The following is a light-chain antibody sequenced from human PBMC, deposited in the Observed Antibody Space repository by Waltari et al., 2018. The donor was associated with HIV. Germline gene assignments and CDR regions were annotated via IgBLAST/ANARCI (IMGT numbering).Light chain of an antibody. J-gene: IGKJ4*01. CDR3: QQATSFPLS. V-gene: IGKV1-12*01. Sequence: IQITQSPSSLSASVGDRVTITCRASQDIHTSLGWYHLKPGKAPKLLVFGASGLQGGVPSRFIGSGSGTLFILTISNLQPEDSATYFCQQATSFPLSFCGGTKVEI. CDR1: QDIHTS. CDR2: GAS.